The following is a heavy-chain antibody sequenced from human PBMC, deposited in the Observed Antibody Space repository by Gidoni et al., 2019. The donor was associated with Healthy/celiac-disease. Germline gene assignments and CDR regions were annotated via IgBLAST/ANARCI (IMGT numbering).Heavy chain of an antibody. D-gene: IGHD2-8*02. CDR2: ISSSSSYI. V-gene: IGHV3-21*01. CDR1: GFTFSSYS. CDR3: ARDAFPGGVCWDV. J-gene: IGHJ6*02. Sequence: EVQLVASGGGLVKPGGSLRLSCAASGFTFSSYSMNWVRQAPGKGLEWVSSISSSSSYIYYADSVKGRFTISRDNAKNSLYLQMNSLRAEDTAVYYCARDAFPGGVCWDVWGQGTTVTVSS.